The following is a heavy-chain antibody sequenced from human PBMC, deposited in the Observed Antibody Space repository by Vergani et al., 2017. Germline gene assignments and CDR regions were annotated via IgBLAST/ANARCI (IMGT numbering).Heavy chain of an antibody. J-gene: IGHJ3*02. V-gene: IGHV3-23*01. Sequence: EVQLLESGGDLVQPGGSLRLSCAASGFTFIMHAMSWVRQAPGKGLEWVSTLSDSDRRTHYEDSVKGRFTISRDISQNTLFLHMNSLRPEDTAVYYCAKVGRSEVAGTFGAFDIWGQGKMVNVSS. CDR2: LSDSDRRT. CDR1: GFTFIMHA. D-gene: IGHD6-19*01. CDR3: AKVGRSEVAGTFGAFDI.